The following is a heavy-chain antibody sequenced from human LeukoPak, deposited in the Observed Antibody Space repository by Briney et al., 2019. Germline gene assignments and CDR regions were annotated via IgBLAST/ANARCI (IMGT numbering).Heavy chain of an antibody. D-gene: IGHD1-14*01. CDR3: ARVVAAEPYYFDY. V-gene: IGHV4-30-4*01. J-gene: IGHJ4*02. Sequence: NPSQTLCLTCTVSGGSISSGDYYRSWIRQPPGKGLEWIGYIYYSGSTYYNPSLKSRVTISVDTSKNQFSLKLSSVTAADTAVYYCARVVAAEPYYFDYWGQGTLVIVSS. CDR1: GGSISSGDYY. CDR2: IYYSGST.